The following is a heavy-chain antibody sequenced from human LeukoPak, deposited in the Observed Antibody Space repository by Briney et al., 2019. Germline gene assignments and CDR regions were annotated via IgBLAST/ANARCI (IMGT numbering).Heavy chain of an antibody. Sequence: GESLKISCRGSGYTFTNYWIGWVRQMPGKGLEWMGIIYPGESAARYSPSLQGQVTISVDQSISTTYLQWSSLKASDTAIYSCARPGQRTDNAGWNHFDYWGQGTLVTVSS. CDR1: GYTFTNYW. D-gene: IGHD1-1*01. CDR2: IYPGESAA. J-gene: IGHJ4*02. V-gene: IGHV5-51*01. CDR3: ARPGQRTDNAGWNHFDY.